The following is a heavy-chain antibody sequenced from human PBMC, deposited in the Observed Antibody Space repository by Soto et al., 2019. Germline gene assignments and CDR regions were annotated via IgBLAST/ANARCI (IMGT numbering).Heavy chain of an antibody. J-gene: IGHJ4*02. CDR1: GFTFSSYA. D-gene: IGHD3-10*01. CDR2: ISGSGGST. V-gene: IGHV3-23*01. CDR3: AKDLFSTMVRGADYFDY. Sequence: GGSLRLSCAASGFTFSSYAMSWVRQAPGKGLEWVSAISGSGGSTYYADSVKGRFTISRDNSKNTLYLQMNSLRAEDTAVYYCAKDLFSTMVRGADYFDYWGQGTLVTVSS.